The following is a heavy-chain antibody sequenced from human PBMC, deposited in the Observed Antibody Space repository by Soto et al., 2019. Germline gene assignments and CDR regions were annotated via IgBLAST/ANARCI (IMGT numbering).Heavy chain of an antibody. CDR2: IKSKTDGGTT. V-gene: IGHV3-15*01. Sequence: EVQLVESGGGLVKPGGSLRLSCAASGFTFSNAWMSWVRQAPGKGLEWVGRIKSKTDGGTTDYAAPVKGRFTISRDDLKNTLYLQMNSLKTEDTAVYYCTTDDYYYYYMDVWGKGTTVTVSS. CDR1: GFTFSNAW. CDR3: TTDDYYYYYMDV. J-gene: IGHJ6*03.